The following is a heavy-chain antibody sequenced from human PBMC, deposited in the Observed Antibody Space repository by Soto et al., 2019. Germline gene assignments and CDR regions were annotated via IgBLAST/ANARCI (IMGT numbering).Heavy chain of an antibody. CDR1: GYTFTNYY. CDR2: ITPGGGST. CDR3: ARATLFRGVIIVGTGPHFDY. V-gene: IGHV1-46*03. Sequence: QVQLVQSGAEVRKPGASVKVSCKTSGYTFTNYYMHWVRQAPGHGLEWMGIITPGGGSTTYAQKFQGRVTMTSDTSTSTVYMELSSLRSDDTAVYYCARATLFRGVIIVGTGPHFDYWGQGTLVTVSS. D-gene: IGHD3-10*01. J-gene: IGHJ4*02.